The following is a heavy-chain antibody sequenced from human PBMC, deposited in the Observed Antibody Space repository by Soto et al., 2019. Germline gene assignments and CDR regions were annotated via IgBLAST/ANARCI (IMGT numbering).Heavy chain of an antibody. Sequence: ASVKVSCKASGYTFTSYGISWVRQAPGQGLEWMGWISAYNGNTNYAQKLQGRVTMTTDTSTSTAYMELRSLRSDDTAMYYCARDRRPRITMIVVVMENWFDPWGQGTLVTVSS. V-gene: IGHV1-18*01. CDR3: ARDRRPRITMIVVVMENWFDP. CDR1: GYTFTSYG. D-gene: IGHD3-22*01. CDR2: ISAYNGNT. J-gene: IGHJ5*02.